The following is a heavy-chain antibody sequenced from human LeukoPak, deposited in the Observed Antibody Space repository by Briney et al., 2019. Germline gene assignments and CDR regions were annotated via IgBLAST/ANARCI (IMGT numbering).Heavy chain of an antibody. J-gene: IGHJ3*02. D-gene: IGHD2-8*01. CDR2: IYPGDSDT. CDR3: ARRYCTNGVCYTDDAFDI. V-gene: IGHV5-51*01. Sequence: GESLKISCKGSGYSFTSYWIGWVRPMPGKGLEWMGIIYPGDSDTRYSPSFQGQVTISADKSISTAYLQWSSLKASDTAMYYCARRYCTNGVCYTDDAFDIWGQGTMVTVSS. CDR1: GYSFTSYW.